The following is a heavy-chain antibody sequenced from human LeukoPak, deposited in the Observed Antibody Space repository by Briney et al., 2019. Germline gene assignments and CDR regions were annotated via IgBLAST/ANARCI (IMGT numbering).Heavy chain of an antibody. D-gene: IGHD2-2*01. J-gene: IGHJ4*02. CDR2: IYSGGST. V-gene: IGHV3-53*01. CDR3: AKRKVPAASGEGLDY. CDR1: GFTVSSNY. Sequence: PGGSLRLSCAASGFTVSSNYMSWVRQAPGKGLEWVSVIYSGGSTYYADSVKGRFTISRDKSKNTLYLQMNSLRAEDTAVYYCAKRKVPAASGEGLDYWGQGTLVTVSS.